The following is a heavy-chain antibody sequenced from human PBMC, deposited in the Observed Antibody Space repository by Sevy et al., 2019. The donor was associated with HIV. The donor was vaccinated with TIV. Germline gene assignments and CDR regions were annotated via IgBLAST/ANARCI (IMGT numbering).Heavy chain of an antibody. V-gene: IGHV4-31*03. D-gene: IGHD2-15*01. Sequence: SETLSLTCTVSGGSISSGGYFWSWIRQHPGKGLEWIGYMYHSGSTYYNPCLKSRLSMSMDPSKNQFSLRMSTVTAADTAIYFCARATGSSAGFDSWGHGTVVTVSS. CDR3: ARATGSSAGFDS. J-gene: IGHJ4*01. CDR2: MYHSGST. CDR1: GGSISSGGYF.